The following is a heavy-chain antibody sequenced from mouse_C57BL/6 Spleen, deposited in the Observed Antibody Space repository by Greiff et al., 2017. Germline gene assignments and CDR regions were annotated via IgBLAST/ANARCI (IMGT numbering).Heavy chain of an antibody. V-gene: IGHV14-3*01. CDR3: ATGTAFYAMDY. CDR1: GFNIKNTY. J-gene: IGHJ4*01. D-gene: IGHD4-1*01. Sequence: EVKLVESVAELVRPGASVKLSCTASGFNIKNTYMHWVKQRPEQGLEWIGRIDPANGNTTYAPKFQGKATITADTSSNTAYLQLSSLTSEDTAIYYCATGTAFYAMDYWGQGTSVTVSS. CDR2: IDPANGNT.